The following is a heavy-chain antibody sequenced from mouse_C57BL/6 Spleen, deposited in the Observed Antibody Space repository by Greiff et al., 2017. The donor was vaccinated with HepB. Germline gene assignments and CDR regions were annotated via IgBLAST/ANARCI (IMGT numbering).Heavy chain of an antibody. Sequence: VQLKESGAELVRPGASVKLSCTASGFNIKDDYMHWVKQRPEQGLEWIGWIDPENGDTEYASKFQGKATITADTSSNTAYRQLSSLTSEDTAGYYGTTLYGNYVFDYWGQGTTLTVSS. J-gene: IGHJ2*01. CDR3: TTLYGNYVFDY. CDR1: GFNIKDDY. CDR2: IDPENGDT. V-gene: IGHV14-4*01. D-gene: IGHD2-10*02.